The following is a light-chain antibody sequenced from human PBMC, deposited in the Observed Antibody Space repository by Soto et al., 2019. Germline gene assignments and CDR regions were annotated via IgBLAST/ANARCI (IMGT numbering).Light chain of an antibody. J-gene: IGKJ4*02. CDR1: QTTSGW. V-gene: IGKV1-5*03. Sequence: DIQMTQSPSTLSASVGDRVTITCRASQTTSGWLAWYQQKPGKAPKLLIYKASILESGDPSRFSGSRSGTEFTLTISTLQPDDFATYYCQQCDTYPLTFGGGTKVEI. CDR3: QQCDTYPLT. CDR2: KAS.